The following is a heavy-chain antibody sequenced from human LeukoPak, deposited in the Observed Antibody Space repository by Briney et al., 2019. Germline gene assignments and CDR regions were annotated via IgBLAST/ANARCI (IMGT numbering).Heavy chain of an antibody. Sequence: ASVKVSCTASGYTFTSYDINWVRQATGQGLEWMGWMNPNSGNTGYAQKFQGRVTMTRNTSISTAYMELSSLRSEDTAVYYCARAYYYDSSGYENWFDPWGQGTLVTVSS. CDR2: MNPNSGNT. J-gene: IGHJ5*02. CDR1: GYTFTSYD. V-gene: IGHV1-8*01. CDR3: ARAYYYDSSGYENWFDP. D-gene: IGHD3-22*01.